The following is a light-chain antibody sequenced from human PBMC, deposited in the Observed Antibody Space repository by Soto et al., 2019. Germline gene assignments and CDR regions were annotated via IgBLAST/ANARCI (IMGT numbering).Light chain of an antibody. CDR3: QHYTNWPLT. Sequence: EMTHSPTTLSVSPGERATLSCRASHSVSSRLAWYQQKPGQAPRLLIYGASTRATGLPARFSGSGSGTEFTLTISSLQSEDFAVYYCQHYTNWPLTFGGGTKVDIK. J-gene: IGKJ4*01. V-gene: IGKV3-15*01. CDR2: GAS. CDR1: HSVSSR.